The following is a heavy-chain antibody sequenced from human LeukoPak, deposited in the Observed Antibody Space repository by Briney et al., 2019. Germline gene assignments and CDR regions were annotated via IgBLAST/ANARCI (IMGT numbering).Heavy chain of an antibody. CDR2: ISGSGGST. CDR3: ARDREVAVAGTIGY. CDR1: GFTFSSYA. D-gene: IGHD6-19*01. Sequence: GGSLRLSCAASGFTFSSYAMSWVRQAPGKGLEWVSAISGSGGSTYYADSVKGRFTISRDNSKNTLYLQMNSLRAEDTAVYYCARDREVAVAGTIGYWGQGTLVTVSS. J-gene: IGHJ4*02. V-gene: IGHV3-23*01.